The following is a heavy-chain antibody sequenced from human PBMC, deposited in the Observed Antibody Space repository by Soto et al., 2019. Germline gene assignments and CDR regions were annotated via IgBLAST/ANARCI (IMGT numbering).Heavy chain of an antibody. CDR3: AKDVGSYYYDTSAYLYDY. Sequence: EVQVLESGGGLVQPGGSLRLSCVGSGFIFEDFAMNWVRQVPGKGLEWVSGISWNSATLAYADSVKGRFIVSRDNAKNILYLQMNSLRAEDAALYYCAKDVGSYYYDTSAYLYDYWGQGPLVTVSS. D-gene: IGHD3-22*01. CDR2: ISWNSATL. V-gene: IGHV3-9*01. CDR1: GFIFEDFA. J-gene: IGHJ4*02.